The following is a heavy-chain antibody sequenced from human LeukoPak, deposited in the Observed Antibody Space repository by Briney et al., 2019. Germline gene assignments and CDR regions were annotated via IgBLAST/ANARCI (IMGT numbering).Heavy chain of an antibody. V-gene: IGHV3-7*04. CDR2: IHPEGNEK. Sequence: PGGSLRLSCAASGFTFRKFWMSWVRQAPGRGLEWVANIHPEGNEKYPVGSVKGRFTISRDNPKSSLFLQMNGLRVEDTAVYYCARGDAFSGDHWGQGTLVTVSS. CDR3: ARGDAFSGDH. J-gene: IGHJ4*02. CDR1: GFTFRKFW.